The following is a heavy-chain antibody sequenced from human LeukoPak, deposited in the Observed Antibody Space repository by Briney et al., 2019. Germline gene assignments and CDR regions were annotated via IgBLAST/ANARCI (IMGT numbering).Heavy chain of an antibody. V-gene: IGHV4-59*01. CDR1: DGATTGYY. CDR2: MLYSGNT. D-gene: IGHD6-13*01. J-gene: IGHJ4*02. Sequence: SETLSPTCTVSDGATTGYYWGWIRQPPGKGLEWIGHMLYSGNTNYNPSLKSRVTISVDTSKNHFSLKLNSVTAADTAVYYCTRGYSTSWTYYFDYWGQGALVTVSS. CDR3: TRGYSTSWTYYFDY.